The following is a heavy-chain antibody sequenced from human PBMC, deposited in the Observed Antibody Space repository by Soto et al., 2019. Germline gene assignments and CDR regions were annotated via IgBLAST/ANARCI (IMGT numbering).Heavy chain of an antibody. V-gene: IGHV3-53*01. Sequence: PGGSLRLSCAASGFSVSSNYMSWVRQAPGKGLEWVSVIYSGGGTYYADSVKGRFTISRDNSKNTLYLQMNSLRTEDTAVYYCARALDFWSASFDYWGQGSLVTVS. D-gene: IGHD3-3*01. CDR3: ARALDFWSASFDY. CDR1: GFSVSSNY. J-gene: IGHJ4*02. CDR2: IYSGGGT.